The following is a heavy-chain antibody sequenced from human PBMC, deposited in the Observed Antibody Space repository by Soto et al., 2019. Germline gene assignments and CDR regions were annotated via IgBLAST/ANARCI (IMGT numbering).Heavy chain of an antibody. V-gene: IGHV3-13*01. Sequence: LRLSCAASGFTFSSYDMHWVRQATGKGLEWVSAIGTAGDTYYPGSVKGRFTISRENAKNSLYLQMNSLRAGDTAAYYCARGSRITGTTRRNYGMDVWGQGTTVTVSS. CDR1: GFTFSSYD. J-gene: IGHJ6*02. CDR2: IGTAGDT. CDR3: ARGSRITGTTRRNYGMDV. D-gene: IGHD1-7*01.